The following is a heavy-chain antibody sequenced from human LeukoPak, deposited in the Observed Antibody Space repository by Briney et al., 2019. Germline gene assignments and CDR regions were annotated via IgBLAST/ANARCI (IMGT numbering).Heavy chain of an antibody. J-gene: IGHJ4*01. Sequence: PGGSLRLSCAASGFTVSSNYMSWVRQAPGKGLEWVSVIYSGGSTYYADSVKGRFTISRDNSKKTLYLQMNSRRAEDTAVYYWEKARGGSDWSSDYWGQG. CDR1: GFTVSSNY. CDR3: EKARGGSDWSSDY. CDR2: IYSGGST. D-gene: IGHD3-10*01. V-gene: IGHV3-53*01.